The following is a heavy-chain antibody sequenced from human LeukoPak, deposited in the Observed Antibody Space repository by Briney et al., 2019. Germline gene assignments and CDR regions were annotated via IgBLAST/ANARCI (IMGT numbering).Heavy chain of an antibody. D-gene: IGHD3-22*01. CDR3: AARDSSGYFDY. V-gene: IGHV3-74*01. CDR2: INSDGSST. J-gene: IGHJ4*02. Sequence: GGSLRLSCAASGVTFSSYWMHWVRQAPGKGLVWVSHINSDGSSTSYADSVKGRFTVSADNAKNTLYLQMNSLRAEDTAVYYCAARDSSGYFDYWGQGTRITVS. CDR1: GVTFSSYW.